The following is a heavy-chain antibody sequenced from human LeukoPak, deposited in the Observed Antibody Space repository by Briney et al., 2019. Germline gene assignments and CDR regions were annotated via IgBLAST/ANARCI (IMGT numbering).Heavy chain of an antibody. Sequence: GGSLRLSCAASGFTFSSYSMNWVRQAPGKGLEWVSSISSSSSYIYYADSVKGRFTISRDNAKNSLYLQMNSLRAEDTAVYYCARDWEPSTGYSSGWGRRSSLDYWGQGTLVTVSS. CDR1: GFTFSSYS. J-gene: IGHJ4*02. CDR2: ISSSSSYI. V-gene: IGHV3-21*01. CDR3: ARDWEPSTGYSSGWGRRSSLDY. D-gene: IGHD6-19*01.